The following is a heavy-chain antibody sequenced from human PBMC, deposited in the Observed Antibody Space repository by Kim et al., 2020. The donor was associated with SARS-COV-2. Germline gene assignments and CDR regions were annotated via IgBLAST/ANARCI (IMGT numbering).Heavy chain of an antibody. J-gene: IGHJ4*02. Sequence: PSLRSRVTISVDTSKIQFSLKLSSVTAADTAVYYCARGDVSYVVGGVISYWGQGTLVTVSS. V-gene: IGHV4-31*02. CDR3: ARGDVSYVVGGVISY. D-gene: IGHD3-10*01.